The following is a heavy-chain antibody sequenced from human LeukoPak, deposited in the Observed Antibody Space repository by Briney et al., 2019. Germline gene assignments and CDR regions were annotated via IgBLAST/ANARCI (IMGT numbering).Heavy chain of an antibody. CDR3: ARLRVGELSSQYRVGY. J-gene: IGHJ4*02. V-gene: IGHV4-34*01. CDR1: GGSFSGYY. Sequence: SETLSLTCAVYGGSFSGYYWSWIRQPPGKGLEWIGEINHSGSTNYNPSLKSRVTISVDTSKNQFSLKLSSVTAADTAVYYCARLRVGELSSQYRVGYWGQGTLVTVSS. CDR2: INHSGST. D-gene: IGHD3-16*02.